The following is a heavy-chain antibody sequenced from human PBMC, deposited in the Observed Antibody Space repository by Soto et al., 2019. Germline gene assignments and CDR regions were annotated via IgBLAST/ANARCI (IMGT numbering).Heavy chain of an antibody. V-gene: IGHV4-31*03. Sequence: TLSLTCSVSGDSIDNTVFFWNWIRQHPEKGLEWIGYISSSGKTYYNPSLKSRVTMSLDTSRNQLSLNFTSVTAADTAVYFCARHLSGDYPNSNWFDPWGQGTLVTVSS. CDR2: ISSSGKT. CDR3: ARHLSGDYPNSNWFDP. J-gene: IGHJ5*02. CDR1: GDSIDNTVFF. D-gene: IGHD4-17*01.